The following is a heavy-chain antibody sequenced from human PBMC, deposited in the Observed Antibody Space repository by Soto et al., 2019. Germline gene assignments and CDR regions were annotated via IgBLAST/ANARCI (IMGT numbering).Heavy chain of an antibody. CDR2: IYPGDSDT. V-gene: IGHV5-51*01. D-gene: IGHD3-9*01. J-gene: IGHJ6*02. CDR1: GYSFTSYW. CDR3: ARHFEKYFDWLPHRGYYYGMDV. Sequence: EVQLVQSGAEVKKPGESLKISCKGSGYSFTSYWIGWVRQMPGKGLEWMGIIYPGDSDTRYSPSFQGQVTISADKSISTAYLQWSSLKASDTAMYYCARHFEKYFDWLPHRGYYYGMDVWGQGTTVTVSS.